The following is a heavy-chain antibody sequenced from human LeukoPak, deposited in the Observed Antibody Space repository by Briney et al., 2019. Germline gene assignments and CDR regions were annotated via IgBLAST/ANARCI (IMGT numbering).Heavy chain of an antibody. CDR3: ARAIGRDYYGSGSTHEHYYYYMDV. Sequence: SVKVSCKASGGTFSSYAISWVRQAPGQGLEWMGGIIPIFGTANYAQKFQGRVTITADESTSTAYMELSSLRSEDTAVYYCARAIGRDYYGSGSTHEHYYYYMDVWGKGTTVTISS. CDR1: GGTFSSYA. D-gene: IGHD3-10*01. J-gene: IGHJ6*03. V-gene: IGHV1-69*13. CDR2: IIPIFGTA.